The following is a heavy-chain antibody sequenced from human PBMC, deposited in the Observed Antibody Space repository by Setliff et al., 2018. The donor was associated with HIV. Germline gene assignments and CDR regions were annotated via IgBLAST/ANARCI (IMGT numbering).Heavy chain of an antibody. CDR1: GGTFSSHA. V-gene: IGHV1-69*13. CDR2: IIPSFGTA. D-gene: IGHD2-21*02. J-gene: IGHJ4*02. CDR3: AAGYCGGDCYSRQSYFDY. Sequence: RASVKVSCKASGGTFSSHAISWVRQAPGQGLEWMGGIIPSFGTANYAQKFQGRVTMTADESTGTAYMELSSLRSEDTAVYYCAAGYCGGDCYSRQSYFDYWGQGTLVTVPQ.